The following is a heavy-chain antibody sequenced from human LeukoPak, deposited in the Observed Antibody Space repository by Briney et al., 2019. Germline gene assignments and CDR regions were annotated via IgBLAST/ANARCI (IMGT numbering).Heavy chain of an antibody. V-gene: IGHV3-30*18. CDR3: AKDRGSCSSTSCYYFDY. Sequence: GGSLRLSCAASGFMFRSYGMHWVRQAPGKGLEWVAVISYDGSNKYYADSVKGRFTISRDNSKNTLYLQMNSLRAEDTAVYYCAKDRGSCSSTSCYYFDYWGQGTLVTVSS. D-gene: IGHD2-2*01. CDR2: ISYDGSNK. CDR1: GFMFRSYG. J-gene: IGHJ4*02.